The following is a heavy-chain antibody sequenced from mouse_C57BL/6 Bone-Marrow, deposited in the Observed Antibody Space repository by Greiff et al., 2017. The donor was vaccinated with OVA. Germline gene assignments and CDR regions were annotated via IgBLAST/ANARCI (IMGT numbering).Heavy chain of an antibody. CDR3: ARPYYYGSSYGWYFDV. Sequence: EVQRVESGGDLVKPGGSLKLSCAASGFTFSSYGMSWVRQTPDKRLEWVATISSGGSYTYYPDSVKGRFTISRDNAKNTLYLQMSSLKSEDTAMYYCARPYYYGSSYGWYFDVWGTGTTVTVSS. CDR2: ISSGGSYT. CDR1: GFTFSSYG. J-gene: IGHJ1*03. D-gene: IGHD1-1*01. V-gene: IGHV5-6*01.